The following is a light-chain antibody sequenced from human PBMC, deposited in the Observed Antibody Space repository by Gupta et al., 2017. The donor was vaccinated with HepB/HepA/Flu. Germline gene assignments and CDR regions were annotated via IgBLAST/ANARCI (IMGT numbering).Light chain of an antibody. Sequence: QSVLTQPPSASGTPGQRVTISCSGSSSNIGSNTVNWYQQLPGTAPKLLIYNNNQRPSGVPERFSGSKSGTSASMAISGLQAEDEADYYCADSDDSRNGWVFGGGTKLTVL. V-gene: IGLV1-44*01. CDR3: ADSDDSRNGWV. J-gene: IGLJ2*01. CDR2: NNN. CDR1: SSNIGSNT.